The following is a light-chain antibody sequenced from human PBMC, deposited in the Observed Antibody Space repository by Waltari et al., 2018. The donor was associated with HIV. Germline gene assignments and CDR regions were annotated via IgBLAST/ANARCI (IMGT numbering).Light chain of an antibody. CDR2: EVS. J-gene: IGLJ2*01. CDR1: SSDGGTYKH. Sequence: QSALTQPASVSGSPGQSITISCTGSSSDGGTYKHVSRYQQHPGKAPRLIIYEVSKRPSGVSNRYSASKSGKTASLTVSGLRAEDEADYYCSSYAGSSTFVIFGGGTKLTVL. V-gene: IGLV2-23*02. CDR3: SSYAGSSTFVI.